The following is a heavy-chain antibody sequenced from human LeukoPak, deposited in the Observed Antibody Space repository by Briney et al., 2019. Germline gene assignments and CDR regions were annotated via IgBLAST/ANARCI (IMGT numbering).Heavy chain of an antibody. V-gene: IGHV3-9*01. CDR1: GFTFDDSS. CDR2: ISWNSGSI. CDR3: AKRIWFGELLSYFDD. Sequence: PGRSLTLSCAASGFTFDDSSMRWVRQPPGKGLEWVSGISWNSGSIGYADSVKGQFIISGDNAKISLYLQMNSVTAEDTVLYDCAKRIWFGELLSYFDDWGQGTLVTVSS. J-gene: IGHJ4*02. D-gene: IGHD3-10*01.